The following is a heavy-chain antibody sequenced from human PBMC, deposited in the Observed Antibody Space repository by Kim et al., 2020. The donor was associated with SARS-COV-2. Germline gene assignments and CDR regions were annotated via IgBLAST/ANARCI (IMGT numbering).Heavy chain of an antibody. V-gene: IGHV3-23*01. CDR1: GFTFSNHA. D-gene: IGHD1-1*01. J-gene: IGHJ2*01. CDR3: ARDLGATGVGDSHSS. CDR2: IRNSGTNT. Sequence: GGSLRLSCAPSGFTFSNHAMSWVRQAPGKGLEWVSFIRNSGTNTNYAGSVKGRFTISRDSSKNTVYLQMNNLTADDTAVYYCARDLGATGVGDSHSSWGR.